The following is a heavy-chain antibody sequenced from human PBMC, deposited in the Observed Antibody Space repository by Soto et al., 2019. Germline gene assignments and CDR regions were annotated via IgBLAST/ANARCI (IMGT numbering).Heavy chain of an antibody. CDR2: IFYSGST. V-gene: IGHV4-59*01. CDR3: ARVKGSSGWIDS. CDR1: GGSISTYY. D-gene: IGHD6-19*01. Sequence: SETLSLTCTDSGGSISTYYWSWIRQPPGKGLEWIGYIFYSGSTNYNPSLKSRVTISVDTSKNQFFLNLSSVTAADTAVYYCARVKGSSGWIDSWGQGTLVTFSS. J-gene: IGHJ4*02.